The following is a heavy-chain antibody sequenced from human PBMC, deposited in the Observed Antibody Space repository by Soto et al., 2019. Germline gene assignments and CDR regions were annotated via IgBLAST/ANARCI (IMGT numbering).Heavy chain of an antibody. D-gene: IGHD3-3*01. J-gene: IGHJ3*02. CDR3: AIGGGVGVAGSAAFDM. CDR2: VNPATGAA. V-gene: IGHV1-2*02. Sequence: QLHLVQSGAVVKKPGASVTVSCSASGYPVTAYYMHWVRQAPGRGLEWMGGVNPATGAAKYTQTCPGRATRSRVRARRRVSMYLTAVKSEGTAGFSGAIGGGVGVAGSAAFDMWGQGTLVTVSS. CDR1: GYPVTAYY.